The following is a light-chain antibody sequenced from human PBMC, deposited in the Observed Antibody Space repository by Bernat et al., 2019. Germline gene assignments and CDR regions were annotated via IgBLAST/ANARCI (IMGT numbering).Light chain of an antibody. CDR2: QDS. Sequence: SYELTQPPSVSVSPGQTASITCSGAKLGDKYACWYQQKPGQSPVLVIYQDSKRPSGIPERFSGSNSGNTATLTISGTQAMDEADYYCQAWDSSTYVFGTGTNVTVL. J-gene: IGLJ1*01. CDR3: QAWDSSTYV. CDR1: KLGDKY. V-gene: IGLV3-1*01.